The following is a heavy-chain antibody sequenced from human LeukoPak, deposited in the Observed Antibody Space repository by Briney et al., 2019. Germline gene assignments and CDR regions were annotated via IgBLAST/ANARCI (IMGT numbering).Heavy chain of an antibody. D-gene: IGHD3-3*01. Sequence: KPSETLSLTCTVSGGSISSYYWSWIRQPPGKGLEWIGYIYYSGSTNYNPSLKSRVTTSVDTSKNQFSLKLSSVTAADTAVYYCAREVRFLEWLSSMGESGMDVWGQGTTVTVSS. CDR3: AREVRFLEWLSSMGESGMDV. J-gene: IGHJ6*02. CDR1: GGSISSYY. V-gene: IGHV4-59*01. CDR2: IYYSGST.